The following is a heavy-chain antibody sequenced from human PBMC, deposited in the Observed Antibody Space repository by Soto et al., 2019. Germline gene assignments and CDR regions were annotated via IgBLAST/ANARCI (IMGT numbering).Heavy chain of an antibody. Sequence: EVQLVESGGGLVQPGGSLRLSCAASGFTFSSHYMSWVRQAPGKGLEWVANMNQDGRDRRYVDSVKGRFTISRDNAKNSLYLQMNSLRAEDTAVYYCARVEIGSYDYWGQGTLVTVSS. D-gene: IGHD1-26*01. CDR1: GFTFSSHY. J-gene: IGHJ4*02. CDR3: ARVEIGSYDY. CDR2: MNQDGRDR. V-gene: IGHV3-7*01.